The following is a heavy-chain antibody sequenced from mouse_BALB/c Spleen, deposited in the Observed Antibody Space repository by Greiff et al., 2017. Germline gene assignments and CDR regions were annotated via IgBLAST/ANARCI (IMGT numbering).Heavy chain of an antibody. CDR3: ARRANRDAGYAMGY. V-gene: IGHV15-2*02. D-gene: IGHD4-1*01. J-gene: IGHJ4*01. Sequence: QVHVKQSGSELRSPGSSVKLSCKAFDSEVFPIAYMSWVRQKPGHGFEWIGDILPSIGRTIYGEKFEDKATLDADTVSNTAYSGLNSLTSEDSAIYYGARRANRDAGYAMGYWGEGDSVTVSS. CDR1: DSEVFPIAY. CDR2: ILPSIGRT.